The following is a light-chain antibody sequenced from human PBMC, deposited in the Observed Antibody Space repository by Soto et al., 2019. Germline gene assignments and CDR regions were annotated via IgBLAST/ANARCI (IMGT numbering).Light chain of an antibody. J-gene: IGKJ3*01. V-gene: IGKV1-9*01. CDR2: AAS. Sequence: DIQLTQSPSFLSASVGDRVTITCRASQGISSYLAWYQQKPGKAPKLLIYAASTLQSGVPSRFSGSGSGTEFTLTVSSLQPEDFATYYCQQGGTFGPGTKVDI. CDR3: QQGGT. CDR1: QGISSY.